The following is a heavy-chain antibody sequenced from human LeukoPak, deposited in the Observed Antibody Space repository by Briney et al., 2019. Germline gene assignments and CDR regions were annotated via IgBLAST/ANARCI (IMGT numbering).Heavy chain of an antibody. V-gene: IGHV3-48*02. D-gene: IGHD1-1*01. Sequence: PGGSLRLSCAASGFTFSSYSMNWVRQAPGKGLEWVSYISSSSSSTIYYADSVKGRFTISRDNAKNSLYLQMNSLRDEDTAVYYCARVVADGTYYFDFWGQGTLVTVSS. CDR2: ISSSSSSTI. J-gene: IGHJ4*02. CDR1: GFTFSSYS. CDR3: ARVVADGTYYFDF.